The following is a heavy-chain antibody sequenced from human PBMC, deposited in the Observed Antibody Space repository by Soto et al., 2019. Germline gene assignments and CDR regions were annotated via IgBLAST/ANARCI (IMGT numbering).Heavy chain of an antibody. CDR2: ISGSGGST. J-gene: IGHJ6*02. V-gene: IGHV3-23*01. Sequence: GGSLRLSCAASGFTFSSYAMSWVRQAPGKGLEWVSAISGSGGSTYYADSVKGRFTISRDNSKNTLYLQMNSLRAEDTAVYYCATKNRKRYYYYGMDVWGQGTTVTVSS. CDR1: GFTFSSYA. CDR3: ATKNRKRYYYYGMDV.